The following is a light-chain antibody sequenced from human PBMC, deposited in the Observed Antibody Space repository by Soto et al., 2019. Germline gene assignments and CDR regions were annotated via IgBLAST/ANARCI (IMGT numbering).Light chain of an antibody. V-gene: IGKV1-8*01. CDR3: HQYYIYSWT. Sequence: AIRMTQSPSSLSASTGDRVTITCRASQGISSYLAWYQQKPGKAPKLLIYAASTLQSGVPSRFSSSGSGTDFTLTISCLQSEDFATYYSHQYYIYSWTFGQGTKVEIK. CDR2: AAS. J-gene: IGKJ1*01. CDR1: QGISSY.